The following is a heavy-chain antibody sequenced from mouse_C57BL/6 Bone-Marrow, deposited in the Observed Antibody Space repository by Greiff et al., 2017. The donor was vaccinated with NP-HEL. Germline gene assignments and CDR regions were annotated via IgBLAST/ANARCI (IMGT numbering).Heavy chain of an antibody. J-gene: IGHJ2*01. CDR3: ARRDYYGSSPFFDY. CDR2: IDPSDSYT. CDR1: GYTFTSYW. V-gene: IGHV1-69*01. D-gene: IGHD1-1*01. Sequence: QVQLQQPGAELVMPGASVKLSCKASGYTFTSYWMHWVKQRPGQGLEWIGEIDPSDSYTNYNQKFKGKSTLTVDKSSSTAYMQLSSLPSEDSAVYYCARRDYYGSSPFFDYWGQGTTLTVSS.